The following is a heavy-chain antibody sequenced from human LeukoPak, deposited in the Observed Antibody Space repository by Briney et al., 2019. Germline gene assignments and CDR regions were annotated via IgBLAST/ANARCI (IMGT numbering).Heavy chain of an antibody. CDR2: IGTAGDT. V-gene: IGHV3-13*01. CDR1: GFTFSSYD. J-gene: IGHJ4*02. D-gene: IGHD5-24*01. CDR3: ARVGDGDRFDY. Sequence: GGALRLSCAASGFTFSSYDMHWVGQATGKDLGGVSAIGTAGDTYYPGSVKCRFTISRENAKISLYIQMNSLRAGDTAVYYCARVGDGDRFDYWGQGTLVTVSS.